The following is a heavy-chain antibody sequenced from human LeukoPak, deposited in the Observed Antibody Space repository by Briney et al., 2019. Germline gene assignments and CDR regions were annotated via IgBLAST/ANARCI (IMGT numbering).Heavy chain of an antibody. CDR2: INHSGST. CDR3: ARGPRSYASNGMDV. V-gene: IGHV4-34*01. Sequence: PSETLSLTCAVYGGSFSGYYWSWIRQPPGKGLEWIGEINHSGSTNYNPSLKSRVTISVDTSKNQFSLKLSSVTAADTAVYYCARGPRSYASNGMDVWGQGTTVTVSS. D-gene: IGHD2-2*01. J-gene: IGHJ6*02. CDR1: GGSFSGYY.